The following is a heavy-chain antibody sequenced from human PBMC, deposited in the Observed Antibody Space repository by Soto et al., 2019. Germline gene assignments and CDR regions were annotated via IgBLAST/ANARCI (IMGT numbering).Heavy chain of an antibody. CDR3: ARGLEVPAVYYYFDY. Sequence: QVQLQESGPGLVKPSQTLSLTCTVSGGSISSGDYYWSWIHQPPGKGLEWIGYIYYSGSTYYNPSLKSRVTISVDTSKNQFSLKLSSVTAADTAVYYCARGLEVPAVYYYFDYWGQGTLVTVSS. V-gene: IGHV4-30-4*01. D-gene: IGHD2-2*01. J-gene: IGHJ4*02. CDR2: IYYSGST. CDR1: GGSISSGDYY.